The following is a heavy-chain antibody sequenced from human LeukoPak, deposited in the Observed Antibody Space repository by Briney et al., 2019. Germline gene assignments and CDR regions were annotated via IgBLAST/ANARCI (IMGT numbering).Heavy chain of an antibody. CDR3: AKDSSSWGAFDI. Sequence: GGSLRLSCAAFGFTFSSYAMSWVRQAPGKGLEWVSAISGSGGSTYYADSVKGRFTISRDNSKNTLYLQMNSLRAEDTAVYYCAKDSSSWGAFDIWGQGTMVTVSS. CDR1: GFTFSSYA. V-gene: IGHV3-23*01. CDR2: ISGSGGST. J-gene: IGHJ3*02. D-gene: IGHD6-13*01.